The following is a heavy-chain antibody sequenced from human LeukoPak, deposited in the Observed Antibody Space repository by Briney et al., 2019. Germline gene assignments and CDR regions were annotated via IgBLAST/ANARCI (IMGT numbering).Heavy chain of an antibody. V-gene: IGHV3-64*01. CDR3: AREEPAGSTDY. CDR2: ISSNGGST. Sequence: PGGSLRLSCAASGFVFNSHSMHWVRQAPGKGLECVSAISSNGGSTYYANSVKGRFTISRDNSKNTLYLQMGSRRAEDTALYYCAREEPAGSTDYWGQGILVTVSS. CDR1: GFVFNSHS. D-gene: IGHD1-14*01. J-gene: IGHJ4*02.